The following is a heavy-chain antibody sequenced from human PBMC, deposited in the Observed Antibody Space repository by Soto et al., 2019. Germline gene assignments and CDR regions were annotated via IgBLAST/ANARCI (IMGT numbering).Heavy chain of an antibody. CDR1: SGSFSGYY. D-gene: IGHD6-6*01. CDR3: ARAPKVSGSSQTRPDF. J-gene: IGHJ4*02. V-gene: IGHV4-34*01. Sequence: SETLSLTCSIYSGSFSGYYWSWIRQPPGKGLEWIGEISQSGNTNYSPSLKSRVSISIDTSKKQFSLNLASVSAADTAVYYYARAPKVSGSSQTRPDFWGQGTLVTVSS. CDR2: ISQSGNT.